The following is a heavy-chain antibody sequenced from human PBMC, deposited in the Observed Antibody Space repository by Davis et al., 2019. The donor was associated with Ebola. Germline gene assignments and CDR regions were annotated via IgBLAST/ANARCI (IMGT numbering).Heavy chain of an antibody. CDR1: GFTFSTYT. D-gene: IGHD6-13*01. J-gene: IGHJ4*02. CDR3: AKGRIAAAPYY. CDR2: ISGSGGST. Sequence: GEPLKISCAASGFTFSTYTMTWVRQAPGKGLEWVSAISGSGGSTYYADSVKGRFTISRDNSKKTLYLQMNSLRAEDTAVYYCAKGRIAAAPYYWGQGTLVTVSS. V-gene: IGHV3-23*01.